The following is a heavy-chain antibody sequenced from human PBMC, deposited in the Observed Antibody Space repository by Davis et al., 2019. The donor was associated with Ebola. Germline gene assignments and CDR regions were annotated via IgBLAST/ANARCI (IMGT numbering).Heavy chain of an antibody. CDR3: ARGIAVAAAPHFDL. J-gene: IGHJ2*01. CDR1: GGTFSSYA. D-gene: IGHD6-19*01. CDR2: IIPIFGTA. V-gene: IGHV1-69*05. Sequence: SVKVSCKASGGTFSSYAISWVRQAPGQGLEWMGGIIPIFGTANYAQKLQGRVTMTTDTSTSTAYMELRSLRSDDTAVYYCARGIAVAAAPHFDLWGRGTLVTVSS.